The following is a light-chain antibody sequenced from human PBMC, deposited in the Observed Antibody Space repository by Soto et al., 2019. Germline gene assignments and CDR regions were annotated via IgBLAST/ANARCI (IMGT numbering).Light chain of an antibody. Sequence: EIVLTQSPGTLSLSPGERATLSCRASQSVSSSYVAWYQQKPGQAPRLLIYGASSRATGIPDRFSGSGSGTYFTLTISRLDPEDFALYYCQHYGSSQTFGQGTKVEIK. J-gene: IGKJ1*01. CDR3: QHYGSSQT. CDR1: QSVSSSY. CDR2: GAS. V-gene: IGKV3-20*01.